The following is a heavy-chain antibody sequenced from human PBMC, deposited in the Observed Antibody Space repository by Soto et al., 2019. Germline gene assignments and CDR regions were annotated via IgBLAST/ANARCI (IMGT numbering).Heavy chain of an antibody. D-gene: IGHD3-10*01. CDR3: ARHITMDPLLLY. CDR2: IYSGGST. V-gene: IGHV3-53*01. Sequence: EVQLMESGGRLIQPGGSLRLSCAASGFTVSSNYMSWVRQAPGKGLEWVSVIYSGGSTYYADSVKGRFTISRDNSKNTLYLQMNSLRAEDTAVYYCARHITMDPLLLYWGQGTLVTVSS. J-gene: IGHJ4*02. CDR1: GFTVSSNY.